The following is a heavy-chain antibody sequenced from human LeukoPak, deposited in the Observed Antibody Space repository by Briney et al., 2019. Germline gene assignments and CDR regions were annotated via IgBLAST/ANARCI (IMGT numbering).Heavy chain of an antibody. D-gene: IGHD6-19*01. V-gene: IGHV3-23*01. J-gene: IGHJ3*02. Sequence: PGGSLRLSCAASGFTFSSYAMSWVRQAPGKGLEWVSSISASGGSTYYADSVKGRFTISRDNSKNTLYLQMNSLRAEDTAVYYCVRGYSSVSIYAFDIWGQGTMVTVSS. CDR1: GFTFSSYA. CDR3: VRGYSSVSIYAFDI. CDR2: ISASGGST.